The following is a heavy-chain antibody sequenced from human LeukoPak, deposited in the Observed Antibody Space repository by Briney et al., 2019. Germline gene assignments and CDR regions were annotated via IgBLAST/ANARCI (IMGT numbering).Heavy chain of an antibody. J-gene: IGHJ4*02. V-gene: IGHV3-15*01. CDR1: GFTFSNAW. CDR3: TTDVAPYYYASSADY. CDR2: IKSKTDGGTT. Sequence: GGSLRLSCAASGFTFSNAWMSCVRQAPGKGLEWVGRIKSKTDGGTTDYAAPVKGRFTISRDDSKNTLYLQMNSLKTEDTAVYYCTTDVAPYYYASSADYWGQGTLVTVSS. D-gene: IGHD3-22*01.